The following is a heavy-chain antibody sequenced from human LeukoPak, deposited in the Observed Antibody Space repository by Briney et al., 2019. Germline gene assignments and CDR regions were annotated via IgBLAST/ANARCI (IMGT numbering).Heavy chain of an antibody. V-gene: IGHV3-23*01. J-gene: IGHJ4*02. D-gene: IGHD3-10*01. CDR1: GFTFSSSA. CDR2: ISGSGDST. Sequence: PGGSLRLSCAASGFTFSSSAMSWVRQAPGKGLEWVSSISGSGDSTYYADSVKGRFTISRDNSKNTLYLQMNSLGAEDTAVYYCARDFGDYWGQGTLVTVSS. CDR3: ARDFGDY.